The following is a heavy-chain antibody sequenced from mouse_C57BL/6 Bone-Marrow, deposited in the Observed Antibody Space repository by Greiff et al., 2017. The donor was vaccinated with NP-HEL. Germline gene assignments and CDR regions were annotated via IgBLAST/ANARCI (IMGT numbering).Heavy chain of an antibody. CDR2: ISSGGSYT. CDR3: ARQDYYGSSLDY. Sequence: DVMLVESGGDLVKPGGSLKLSCAASGFTFSSYGMSWVRQTPDKRLEWVATISSGGSYTYYPDSVKGRFTISRDNAKNTLYLQMSSLKSEDTAMYYCARQDYYGSSLDYWGQGTTLTVSS. V-gene: IGHV5-6*02. D-gene: IGHD1-1*01. CDR1: GFTFSSYG. J-gene: IGHJ2*01.